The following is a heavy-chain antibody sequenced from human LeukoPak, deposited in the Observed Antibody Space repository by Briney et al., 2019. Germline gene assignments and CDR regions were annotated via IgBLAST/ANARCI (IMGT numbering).Heavy chain of an antibody. V-gene: IGHV3-23*01. CDR2: ISGSGGST. CDR3: ATDYGFGRH. D-gene: IGHD1-26*01. J-gene: IGHJ4*02. CDR1: GFTFSSYA. Sequence: GGSLRLSCSASGFTFSSYAMSWVRQAPGKGLEWVSAISGSGGSTYYADSVKGRFIISRDNSKNTLYLQINSLRAEDTGVYYCATDYGFGRHWGQGVLVIVSS.